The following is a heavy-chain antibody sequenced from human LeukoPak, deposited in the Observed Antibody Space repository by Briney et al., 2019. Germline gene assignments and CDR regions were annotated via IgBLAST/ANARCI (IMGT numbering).Heavy chain of an antibody. V-gene: IGHV1-2*02. Sequence: ASVKVSCKASGYTFTGYYMHWVRQAPGQGLEWMGWINPNSGGTNYAQKFQGRVTMTRDTSISTAYMELSRLRSDDTAVYYCARLLGPAASVNWFDHWGQGTLVTVSS. CDR3: ARLLGPAASVNWFDH. CDR2: INPNSGGT. D-gene: IGHD2-2*01. CDR1: GYTFTGYY. J-gene: IGHJ5*02.